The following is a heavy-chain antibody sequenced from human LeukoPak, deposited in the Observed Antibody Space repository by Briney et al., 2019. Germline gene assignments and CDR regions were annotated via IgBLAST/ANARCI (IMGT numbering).Heavy chain of an antibody. V-gene: IGHV3-30-3*01. J-gene: IGHJ4*02. CDR2: ISYDGSNK. CDR1: GFTFSSYA. D-gene: IGHD4-11*01. Sequence: GRSLRLSCIASGFTFSSYAMHWVRQAPGKGLEWVAVISYDGSNKYYADSVKGRFTISRDNSKDTLYLQMNSLRAEDTAVYYCARDGGDYSNYVSSDYWGQGTLVTVSS. CDR3: ARDGGDYSNYVSSDY.